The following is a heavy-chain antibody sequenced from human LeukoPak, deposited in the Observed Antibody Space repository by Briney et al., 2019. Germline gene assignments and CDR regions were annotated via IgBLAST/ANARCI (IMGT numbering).Heavy chain of an antibody. Sequence: GGSLRLSCAASGFTFSSYAMSWVRQAPGKGLEWVSAISGSGDSTYYADSVKGRFTISRDNAKNSLYLQMNSLRAEDTAVYYCARSSAGALDYWGQGTLVTVSS. D-gene: IGHD1-26*01. CDR2: ISGSGDST. CDR3: ARSSAGALDY. CDR1: GFTFSSYA. J-gene: IGHJ4*02. V-gene: IGHV3-23*01.